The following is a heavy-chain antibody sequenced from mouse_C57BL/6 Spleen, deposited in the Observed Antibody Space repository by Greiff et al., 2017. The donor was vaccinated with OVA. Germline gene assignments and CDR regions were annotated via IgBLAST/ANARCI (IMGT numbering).Heavy chain of an antibody. CDR2: IYPGDGDT. Sequence: VQVVESGAELVKPGASVKISCKASGYAFSSYWMNWVKQRPGKGLEWIGQIYPGDGDTNYNGKFKGKATLTADKSSSTAYMQLSSLTSEDSAVYFCARGGLPYYFDYWGQGTTLTVSS. D-gene: IGHD3-3*01. V-gene: IGHV1-80*01. CDR3: ARGGLPYYFDY. J-gene: IGHJ2*01. CDR1: GYAFSSYW.